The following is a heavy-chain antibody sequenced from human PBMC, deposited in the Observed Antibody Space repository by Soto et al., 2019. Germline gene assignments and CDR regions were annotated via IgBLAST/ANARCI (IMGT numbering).Heavy chain of an antibody. Sequence: PSETLSLTCAVSGYSISSGYYWDWIRQPPGKGLEWIGSIYDSGKTYYNPSLKSRVTISVDTSKNQFSLKLSSVTAADAAMYYCARDRYCTSSSCKGFDYWGQGTLVTVSS. D-gene: IGHD2-2*01. CDR2: IYDSGKT. CDR1: GYSISSGYY. V-gene: IGHV4-38-2*02. CDR3: ARDRYCTSSSCKGFDY. J-gene: IGHJ4*02.